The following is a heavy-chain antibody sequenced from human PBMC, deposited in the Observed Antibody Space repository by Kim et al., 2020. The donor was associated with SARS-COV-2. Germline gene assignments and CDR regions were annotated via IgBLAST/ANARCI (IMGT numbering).Heavy chain of an antibody. D-gene: IGHD3-22*01. CDR3: ASETYDSSGYYYSMDY. V-gene: IGHV4-59*01. Sequence: SLKSRVTLSVDTSKNQFSLKLSTVTAADTAVYYCASETYDSSGYYYSMDYWGQGTLVTVSS. J-gene: IGHJ4*02.